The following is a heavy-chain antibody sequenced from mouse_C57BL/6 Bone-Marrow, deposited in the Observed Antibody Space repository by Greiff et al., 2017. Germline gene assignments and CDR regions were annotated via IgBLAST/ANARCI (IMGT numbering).Heavy chain of an antibody. CDR1: GFTFSDYG. V-gene: IGHV5-17*01. CDR2: ISSGSSTI. Sequence: EVHLVESGGGLVKPGGSLKLSCAASGFTFSDYGMHWVRQAPEKGLEWVAYISSGSSTIYYADTVKGRFTISRDNAKNALFLQMTSLRSEDTAMYYCARIDWGNDFDYWGQGTTLTVSS. CDR3: ARIDWGNDFDY. J-gene: IGHJ2*01. D-gene: IGHD2-1*01.